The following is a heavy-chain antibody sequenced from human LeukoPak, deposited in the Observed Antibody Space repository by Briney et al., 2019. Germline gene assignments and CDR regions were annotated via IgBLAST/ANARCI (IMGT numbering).Heavy chain of an antibody. J-gene: IGHJ6*04. CDR2: MNPNSGNT. V-gene: IGHV1-8*01. Sequence: ASVKVSCKASGYTFTSYVINWVRQATGQGLEWMGWMNPNSGNTGYAQKFQDRVTMTRNTSISTAYMELSSLRSEDTAVYYCARGILWFGDDVWGKGTTVTISS. CDR1: GYTFTSYV. CDR3: ARGILWFGDDV. D-gene: IGHD3-10*01.